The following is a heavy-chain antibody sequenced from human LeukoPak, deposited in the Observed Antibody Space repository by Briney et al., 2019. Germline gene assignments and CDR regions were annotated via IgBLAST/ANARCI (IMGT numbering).Heavy chain of an antibody. D-gene: IGHD6-13*01. CDR1: GYTFTGYY. V-gene: IGHV1-2*02. J-gene: IGHJ6*02. CDR2: INPNSGGT. Sequence: GASVKVSCKASGYTFTGYYMHWVRQAPGQGLEWMGWINPNSGGTNYAQKFQGRVTMTRDTSISTAYIELSRLRSDDTAVYYCARCRIAAPQYGMDVWGQGTTVTVSS. CDR3: ARCRIAAPQYGMDV.